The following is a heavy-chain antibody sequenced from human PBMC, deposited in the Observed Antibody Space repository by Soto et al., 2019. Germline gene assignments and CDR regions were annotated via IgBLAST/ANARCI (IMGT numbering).Heavy chain of an antibody. J-gene: IGHJ3*02. D-gene: IGHD6-19*01. CDR2: INAGNGNT. Sequence: QVQLVQSGAEVKKPGASVKVSCKASGYTFTSYAMHWVRQAPGQRLEWMGWINAGNGNTKYSQKFQGRVTITRDTSASTAYMELSSLRSEDTAVYYCARVLAWRPHRAVAATNDAFDIWGQGTMVTVSS. V-gene: IGHV1-3*01. CDR1: GYTFTSYA. CDR3: ARVLAWRPHRAVAATNDAFDI.